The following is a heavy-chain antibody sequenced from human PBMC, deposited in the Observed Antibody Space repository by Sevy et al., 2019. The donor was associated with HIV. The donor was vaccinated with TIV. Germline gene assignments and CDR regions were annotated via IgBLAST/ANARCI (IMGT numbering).Heavy chain of an antibody. Sequence: GGSLRLSCAASGFTFTGYWMSWVRQAPGKWLEWVANIKLDGSDKYYVDSVKDRFTISRDNSKNSLYLQMNSLRAEDTAVYYCVRGGASFDYWGQGTLVTVSS. D-gene: IGHD3-10*01. CDR2: IKLDGSDK. CDR1: GFTFTGYW. CDR3: VRGGASFDY. J-gene: IGHJ4*02. V-gene: IGHV3-7*03.